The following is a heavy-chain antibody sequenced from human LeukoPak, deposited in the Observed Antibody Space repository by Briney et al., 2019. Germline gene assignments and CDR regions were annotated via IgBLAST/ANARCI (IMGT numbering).Heavy chain of an antibody. CDR3: AASAGYCSGGSCYEIDAFDI. CDR2: IVVGSGNT. Sequence: SVKVSCKASGFTFTSSAVQWVRQARGQRLEWIGWIVVGSGNTNYAQKFQERVTITRDMSTSTAYMELSSLRPEDTAVYYCAASAGYCSGGSCYEIDAFDIWGQGTMVTVSS. V-gene: IGHV1-58*01. J-gene: IGHJ3*02. D-gene: IGHD2-15*01. CDR1: GFTFTSSA.